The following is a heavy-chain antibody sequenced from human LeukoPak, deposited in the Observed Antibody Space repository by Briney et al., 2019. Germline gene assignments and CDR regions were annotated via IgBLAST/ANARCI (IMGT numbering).Heavy chain of an antibody. J-gene: IGHJ4*02. D-gene: IGHD3-3*01. CDR3: ARVTSTDFWSGYSDY. CDR2: IYYSGST. CDR1: GGSISSYY. V-gene: IGHV4-59*01. Sequence: SETLSLTCTVSGGSISSYYWSWIRQPPGKGLEWIGYIYYSGSTNYNPSLKSRVTISVDTSKNQFSLKLSSVTAADTAVYYCARVTSTDFWSGYSDYWGQGTLVTVSS.